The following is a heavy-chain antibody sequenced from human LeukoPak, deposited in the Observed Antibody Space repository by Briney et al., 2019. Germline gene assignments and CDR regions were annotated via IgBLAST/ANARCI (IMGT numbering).Heavy chain of an antibody. CDR1: GFTFSSYC. CDR2: VRPDRSDK. D-gene: IGHD2-2*01. J-gene: IGHJ5*02. V-gene: IGHV3-7*01. Sequence: GGSLRLSCAASGFTFSSYCMTWVRQAPGEGLEWVAYVRPDRSDKSYADYVKCRSTTPRHNTKTSPQLQMNGLRADDTAIYCCAVGAYADASESWGQGTLVTVSS. CDR3: AVGAYADASES.